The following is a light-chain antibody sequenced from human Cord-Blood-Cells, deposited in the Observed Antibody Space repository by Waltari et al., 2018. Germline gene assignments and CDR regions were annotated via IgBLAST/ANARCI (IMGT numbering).Light chain of an antibody. Sequence: EIVLTQSPGTLSLSPGERATLSCRASQRVSSSYLAWYQQKPGQAPRLLIYGASSRPTGIPDRFSGSGSGTDFTLTISRLEPEDFAVYYCQQYGSSPRTFGQGTKVEIK. CDR1: QRVSSSY. CDR3: QQYGSSPRT. CDR2: GAS. V-gene: IGKV3-20*01. J-gene: IGKJ1*01.